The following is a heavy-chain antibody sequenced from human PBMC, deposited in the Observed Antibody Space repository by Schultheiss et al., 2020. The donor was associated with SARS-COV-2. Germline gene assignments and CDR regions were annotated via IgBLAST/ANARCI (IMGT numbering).Heavy chain of an antibody. V-gene: IGHV4-31*01. CDR1: GGSISSGGYY. D-gene: IGHD5-18*01. CDR3: ASTARYYFDY. Sequence: SETLSLTCTVSGGSISSGGYYWSWIRQHPGKGLEWIGYIYYSGSTYYNPSLKSLVTISVDTSKNQFSLKLSSVTAADTAVYYCASTARYYFDYWGQGTLVTVSS. CDR2: IYYSGST. J-gene: IGHJ4*02.